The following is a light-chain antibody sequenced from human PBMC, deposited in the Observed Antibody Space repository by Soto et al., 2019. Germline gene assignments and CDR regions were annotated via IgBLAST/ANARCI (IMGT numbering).Light chain of an antibody. CDR1: QSISSW. CDR3: QQYNRMAT. V-gene: IGKV1-5*03. J-gene: IGKJ1*01. Sequence: DIQMTQSPSTLSASVKDRVTITCRASQSISSWLAWYQQKPGKAPKLLIYKASSLESGVPSRFSGSGSGTEFTLTISSLQPDDFATYYCQQYNRMATFGQGTKVDIK. CDR2: KAS.